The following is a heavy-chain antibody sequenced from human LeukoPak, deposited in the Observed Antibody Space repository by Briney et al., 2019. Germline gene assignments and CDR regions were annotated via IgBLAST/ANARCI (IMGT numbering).Heavy chain of an antibody. V-gene: IGHV4-38-2*01. CDR2: IYHSGRT. J-gene: IGHJ5*02. CDR3: ATEVGQWLVRT. CDR1: GYSISSGYY. Sequence: SETLSLTCAVSGYSISSGYYWGWIRQPPGKGLEWIGSIYHSGRTYYDPSLKSRVTISVDTSKNQFSLKLSSVTAADTAVYYCATEVGQWLVRTWGQGTLVTVSS. D-gene: IGHD6-19*01.